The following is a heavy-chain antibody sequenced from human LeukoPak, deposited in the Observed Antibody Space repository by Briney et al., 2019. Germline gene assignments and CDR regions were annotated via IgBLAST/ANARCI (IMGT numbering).Heavy chain of an antibody. D-gene: IGHD6-19*01. J-gene: IGHJ4*02. CDR3: ARDLWSSGWYEGIDY. CDR1: GFTFSDYY. CDR2: ISSSGSTI. Sequence: GGSLRLSCAASGFTFSDYYMSWIRQAPGKGLEWVSYISSSGSTIYYADSVKGGFTISRDNDKNSLYLQMNSLRAEDTAVYYYARDLWSSGWYEGIDYWGQGTLVTVSS. V-gene: IGHV3-11*04.